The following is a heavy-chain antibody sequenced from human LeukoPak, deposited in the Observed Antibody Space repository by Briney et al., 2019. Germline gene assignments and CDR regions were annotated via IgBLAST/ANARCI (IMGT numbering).Heavy chain of an antibody. CDR3: ATTLGYCTNGVCYTQGGGSRYFDY. D-gene: IGHD2-8*01. V-gene: IGHV1-69*05. CDR1: GGTFSSYA. Sequence: SVKVSCKASGGTFSSYAISWVRQAPGQGLEWMGRIIPIFGTANYAQKFQGRVTITKDESTSTAYMELRSLRSEDTAVYYCATTLGYCTNGVCYTQGGGSRYFDYWGQGTLVTVSS. CDR2: IIPIFGTA. J-gene: IGHJ4*02.